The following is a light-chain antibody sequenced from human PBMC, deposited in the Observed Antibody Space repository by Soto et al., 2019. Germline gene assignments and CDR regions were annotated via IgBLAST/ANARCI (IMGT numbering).Light chain of an antibody. CDR1: SSDVGGYNY. CDR2: EVS. CDR3: SSYAGSNNPPWV. Sequence: QSALTQPHSASGSPGQSVTISCTGTSSDVGGYNYVSWYQQHPGKAPKLMIYEVSKRPSGVPDRFSGSKSGNTASLTVSGLQAEDEADYYCSSYAGSNNPPWVFGGGTKLTVL. J-gene: IGLJ3*02. V-gene: IGLV2-8*01.